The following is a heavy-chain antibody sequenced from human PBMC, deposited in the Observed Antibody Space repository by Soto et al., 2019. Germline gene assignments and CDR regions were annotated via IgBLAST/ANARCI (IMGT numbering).Heavy chain of an antibody. D-gene: IGHD2-15*01. J-gene: IGHJ6*02. CDR3: ARDPDIVVVVAAGYGGMDV. CDR1: GFTFSSYG. Sequence: QVQLVESGGGVVQPGRSLRLSCAASGFTFSSYGMHWVRQAPGKGLEWVAVIWYDGSNKYYADSVKGRFTISRDNSKNTLYLQMNSLRAEDTAVYYGARDPDIVVVVAAGYGGMDVWGQGTTVTVSS. CDR2: IWYDGSNK. V-gene: IGHV3-33*01.